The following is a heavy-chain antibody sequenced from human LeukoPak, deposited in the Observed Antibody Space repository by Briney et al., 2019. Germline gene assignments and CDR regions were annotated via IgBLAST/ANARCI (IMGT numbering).Heavy chain of an antibody. CDR2: ISSSGSTI. V-gene: IGHV3-48*03. J-gene: IGHJ6*04. CDR1: RFTFSSYE. CDR3: AELGIPMIGGV. Sequence: GGSLRLSCAASRFTFSSYEMNWVRQAPGKGLEWVSYISSSGSTIYYADSVKGRFTISRDNAKNSLYLQMNSLRAEDTAVYYCAELGIPMIGGVWGKGTTVTISS. D-gene: IGHD3-10*02.